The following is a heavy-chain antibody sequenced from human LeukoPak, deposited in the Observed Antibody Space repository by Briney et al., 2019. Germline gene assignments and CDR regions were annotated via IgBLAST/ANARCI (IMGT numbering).Heavy chain of an antibody. CDR1: GGTFSSYA. D-gene: IGHD3-22*01. Sequence: SVKVSCKASGGTFSSYAISWVRQAPGQGLEWMGGIIPIFGTANYAQKFQGRVTITADESTSTAYMELSSLRSEDTAVYYCARAGYDSSGYYYYYYGMDVWGKGTTVTVSS. V-gene: IGHV1-69*13. CDR2: IIPIFGTA. J-gene: IGHJ6*04. CDR3: ARAGYDSSGYYYYYYGMDV.